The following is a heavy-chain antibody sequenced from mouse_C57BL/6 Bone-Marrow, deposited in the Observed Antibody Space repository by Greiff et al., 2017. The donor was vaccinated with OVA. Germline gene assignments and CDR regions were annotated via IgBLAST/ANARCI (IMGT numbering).Heavy chain of an antibody. Sequence: EVKLQESGGGLVKPGGSLKLSCAASGFTFSDYGMHWVRQAPEKGLEWVAYISSGSSTIYYADTVKGRFTISSDNAKNTLFLQMTSLRSEDTAMYYCARINYWYFDVWGTGTTVTVSS. V-gene: IGHV5-17*01. CDR1: GFTFSDYG. CDR3: ARINYWYFDV. J-gene: IGHJ1*03. CDR2: ISSGSSTI.